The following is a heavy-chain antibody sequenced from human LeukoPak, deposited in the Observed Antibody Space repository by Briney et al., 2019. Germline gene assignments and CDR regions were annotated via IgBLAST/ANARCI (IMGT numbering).Heavy chain of an antibody. D-gene: IGHD1-20*01. V-gene: IGHV3-48*01. Sequence: GGSLRLSCAASGFTFSSYSMSWVRQAPGKGLEWVSYISSSSSTIYYADSVKGRFTISRDNAKTSLYLQMNSLRAEDTAVYYCAVDPEVTGPYYYYGMDVWGQGTTVTVSS. CDR2: ISSSSSTI. CDR1: GFTFSSYS. CDR3: AVDPEVTGPYYYYGMDV. J-gene: IGHJ6*02.